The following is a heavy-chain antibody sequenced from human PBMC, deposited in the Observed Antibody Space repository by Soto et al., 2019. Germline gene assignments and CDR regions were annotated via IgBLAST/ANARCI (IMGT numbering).Heavy chain of an antibody. CDR1: GFTFTSSA. CDR3: AASRRGYYYYYGMDV. Sequence: GASVKVSCKASGFTFTSSAIQWVRQARGQRLEWIGWIVVGSGNTNYAQKIQERVTITRDMSTSTAYMELSSLRSEDTAVYYCAASRRGYYYYYGMDVWGQGTTVTVSS. CDR2: IVVGSGNT. V-gene: IGHV1-58*02. J-gene: IGHJ6*02.